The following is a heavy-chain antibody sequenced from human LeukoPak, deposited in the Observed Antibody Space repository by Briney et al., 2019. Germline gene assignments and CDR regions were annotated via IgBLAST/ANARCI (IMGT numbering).Heavy chain of an antibody. D-gene: IGHD3-10*01. CDR3: AKDRHMVRGVINY. CDR2: ISGSGGST. Sequence: GGSLRLSCAASGFTFSSYAMSWVRQAPGKGLEWVSAISGSGGSTYYADSVRGRFTISRDNSKNTLYLQMNSLRAEDTAVYYCAKDRHMVRGVINYWGQGTLVTVSS. J-gene: IGHJ4*02. V-gene: IGHV3-23*01. CDR1: GFTFSSYA.